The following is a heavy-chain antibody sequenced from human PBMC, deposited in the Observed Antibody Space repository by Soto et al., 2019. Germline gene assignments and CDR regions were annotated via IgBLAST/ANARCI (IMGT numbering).Heavy chain of an antibody. V-gene: IGHV1-69*13. CDR3: ATPYRKTSTCTRITVVRGLLITDPFDI. Sequence: GASVKVSCKASGDTFSSYSFNWVRQAPGQGLEWMGGIIPVFGASNYAQKFQGRVTITADESTSTVYMELSSLRSDDTAIYYCATPYRKTSTCTRITVVRGLLITDPFDIWGQGTMVTVSS. CDR2: IIPVFGAS. J-gene: IGHJ3*02. D-gene: IGHD3-10*01. CDR1: GDTFSSYS.